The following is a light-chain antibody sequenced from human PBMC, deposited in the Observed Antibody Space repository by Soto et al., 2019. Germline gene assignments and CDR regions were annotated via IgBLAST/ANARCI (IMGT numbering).Light chain of an antibody. V-gene: IGLV1-47*02. CDR3: TAWDDRLRGWM. CDR1: STNIGSNH. CDR2: DNS. Sequence: QSVLTQPPAASGTPGQRVTISCAGSSTNIGSNHVHWYQHLPGTAPKLLISDNSQRPSGVPDRFSGSRSGTSASLAISGLRSEDEADYYCTAWDDRLRGWMFGGGTQLTVL. J-gene: IGLJ3*02.